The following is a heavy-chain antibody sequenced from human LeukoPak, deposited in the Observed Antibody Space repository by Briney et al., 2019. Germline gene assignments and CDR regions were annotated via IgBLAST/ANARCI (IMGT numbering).Heavy chain of an antibody. V-gene: IGHV1-69*05. CDR1: GGTFSSYA. J-gene: IGHJ4*02. Sequence: SVNVSCKASGGTFSSYAISWVRQAPGQGLEWMGGIIPIFGTANYAQKFQGRVTITTDESTSTAYMELSSLRSEDAAVYYCARTFAGKYCGGDCYITIDCWGQGTLVTVSS. CDR2: IIPIFGTA. D-gene: IGHD2-21*02. CDR3: ARTFAGKYCGGDCYITIDC.